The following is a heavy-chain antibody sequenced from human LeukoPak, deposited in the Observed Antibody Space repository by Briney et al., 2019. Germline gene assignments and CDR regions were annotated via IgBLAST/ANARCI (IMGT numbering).Heavy chain of an antibody. Sequence: SETLSLTCTVSGGSISNPGYYWNWIRQPPGKGLEWIGYIDYSGSTNYDPSLKSRVTISVDTSKNQFSLKLSSVTAADTAVYYCARGPNYYGSGRTIDYWGQGTLVTVSS. CDR2: IDYSGST. V-gene: IGHV4-61*08. D-gene: IGHD3-10*01. CDR3: ARGPNYYGSGRTIDY. J-gene: IGHJ4*02. CDR1: GGSISNPGYY.